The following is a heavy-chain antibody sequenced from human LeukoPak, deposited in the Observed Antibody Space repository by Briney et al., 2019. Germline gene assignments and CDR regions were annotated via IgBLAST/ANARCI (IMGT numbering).Heavy chain of an antibody. J-gene: IGHJ4*02. D-gene: IGHD6-19*01. CDR1: GFTFSSYA. CDR3: ALSSAVTYYFDY. Sequence: GGSLRLSCAASGFTFSSYAMSWVRQAPGKGLEWVSAISGSGGGTYYADSVKGRFTISRDNSKNTLYLQMNSLRAEGTAVYYCALSSAVTYYFDYWGQGTLVTVSS. V-gene: IGHV3-23*01. CDR2: ISGSGGGT.